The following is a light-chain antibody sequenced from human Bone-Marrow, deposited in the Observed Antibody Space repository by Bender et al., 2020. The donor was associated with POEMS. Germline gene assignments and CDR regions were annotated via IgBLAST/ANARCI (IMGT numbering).Light chain of an antibody. Sequence: QSVLTQPPSASGTPGQSVTISCSGTSSNFGNNAANWYQHVPGTAPKLLTYSNNQRPSGVPDRFSASPSGTSASLAISGLPSDDEGDYYCSSWDDSLNGWVFGGGTKLTVL. CDR1: SSNFGNNA. CDR2: SNN. J-gene: IGLJ3*02. V-gene: IGLV1-44*01. CDR3: SSWDDSLNGWV.